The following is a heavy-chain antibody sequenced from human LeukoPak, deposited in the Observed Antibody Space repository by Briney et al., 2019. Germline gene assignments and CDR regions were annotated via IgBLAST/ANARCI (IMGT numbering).Heavy chain of an antibody. J-gene: IGHJ5*02. D-gene: IGHD2-21*02. CDR3: AREPVVVTALRYNWFDP. CDR1: GFTFSTYS. CDR2: ISSSSSTI. V-gene: IGHV3-48*04. Sequence: GGSLRLSCTASGFTFSTYSMNWVRQAPGKGLEWVSYISSSSSTIYYADSVKGRFTISRDNAKNSLYLQMNSLRAEDTAVYYCAREPVVVTALRYNWFDPWGQGTLVTVSS.